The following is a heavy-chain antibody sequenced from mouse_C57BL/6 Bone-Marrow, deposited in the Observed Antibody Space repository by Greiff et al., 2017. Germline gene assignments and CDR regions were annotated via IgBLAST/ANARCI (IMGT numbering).Heavy chain of an antibody. D-gene: IGHD1-1*01. Sequence: EVQRVESGGGLVKPGGSLKLSCAASGFTFSSYAMSWVRQTPEKRLEWVATISDGGSYTYYTDNVKGRFTISRDNAKNNLYLQMSHLKSEDTAMYYCARTTVVATGDYWGQGTTLTVSS. V-gene: IGHV5-4*01. CDR1: GFTFSSYA. CDR3: ARTTVVATGDY. J-gene: IGHJ2*01. CDR2: ISDGGSYT.